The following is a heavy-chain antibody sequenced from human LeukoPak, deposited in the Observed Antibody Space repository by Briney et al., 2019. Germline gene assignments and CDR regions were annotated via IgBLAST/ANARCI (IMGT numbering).Heavy chain of an antibody. D-gene: IGHD3-22*01. CDR3: ARDYYDSSGYYYGSS. V-gene: IGHV3-53*01. CDR2: IYSGGST. CDR1: GFTVSSNY. J-gene: IGHJ4*02. Sequence: PGGSLRLSCAASGFTVSSNYMSWVRQAPGKGLEWVSVIYSGGSTYYADSVKGRFTISRDNSKNTLYLQMNSLRAEDTAVYYCARDYYDSSGYYYGSSWGQGTLVTVSS.